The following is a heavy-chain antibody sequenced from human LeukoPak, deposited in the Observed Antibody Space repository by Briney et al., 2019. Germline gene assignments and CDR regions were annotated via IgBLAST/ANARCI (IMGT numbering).Heavy chain of an antibody. V-gene: IGHV1-8*03. D-gene: IGHD2-2*01. CDR3: ARARYCSSTSCYFGRGYYYYMDV. CDR1: GYTFTSYD. Sequence: ASVKVSCKASGYTFTSYDINWVRQATGQGLEWMGWMNPNSGNTGYAQKFQGRVTITRNTSISTAYMELSSLRSEDTAVYYCARARYCSSTSCYFGRGYYYYMDVWGKGTTVTVSS. CDR2: MNPNSGNT. J-gene: IGHJ6*03.